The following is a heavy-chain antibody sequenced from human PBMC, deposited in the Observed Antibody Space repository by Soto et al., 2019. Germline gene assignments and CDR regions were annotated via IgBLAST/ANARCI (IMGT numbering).Heavy chain of an antibody. V-gene: IGHV1-69*01. CDR3: ARVQYYYDSSGYYSVYFDY. J-gene: IGHJ4*02. D-gene: IGHD3-22*01. CDR2: IIPIFGTA. Sequence: QVPLVQSGAEVKKPGSSVKVSCKASGGTFSSYAISWVRQAPGQGLEWMGGIIPIFGTANYAQKFQGRVTITADESTSTAYMELSSPRSEDTAVYYCARVQYYYDSSGYYSVYFDYWGQGTLVTVSS. CDR1: GGTFSSYA.